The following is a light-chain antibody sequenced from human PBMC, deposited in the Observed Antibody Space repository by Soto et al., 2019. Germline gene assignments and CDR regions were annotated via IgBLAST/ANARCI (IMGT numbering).Light chain of an antibody. J-gene: IGKJ4*01. V-gene: IGKV1-5*03. Sequence: DIKMTQSPSTLSASVGDRVTITCRASQSISSWLAWYQQKPGKAPKLLIYKASTLESGVPSRFSGSGSGTEFTLTISSLQPDDFATYYCQHYNSYPVTFGGGTKVEIK. CDR1: QSISSW. CDR2: KAS. CDR3: QHYNSYPVT.